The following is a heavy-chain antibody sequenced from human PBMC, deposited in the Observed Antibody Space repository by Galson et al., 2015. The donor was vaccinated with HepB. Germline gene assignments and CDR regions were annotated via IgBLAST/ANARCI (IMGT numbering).Heavy chain of an antibody. J-gene: IGHJ4*02. Sequence: SVKVSCKASGGTFSSYAISWVRQAPGQGLEWMGIINPSGGSTSYAQKLQGRVTMTRDTSTSTVNMELSSLRYEDTAVYYCARDRGCYRGYDPLSFDYWGQGTLVTVSS. CDR3: ARDRGCYRGYDPLSFDY. CDR2: INPSGGST. V-gene: IGHV1-46*04. CDR1: GGTFSSYA. D-gene: IGHD5-12*01.